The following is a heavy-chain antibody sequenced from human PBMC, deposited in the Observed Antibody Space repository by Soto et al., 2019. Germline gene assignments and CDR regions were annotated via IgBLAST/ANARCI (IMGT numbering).Heavy chain of an antibody. CDR1: GGTFSSYA. CDR2: IIPIFGTA. CDR3: ARDPINPDTAMVEFDY. V-gene: IGHV1-69*01. J-gene: IGHJ4*02. D-gene: IGHD5-18*01. Sequence: QVQLVQSGAAVKKPGSSVKFACKASGGTFSSYAISWVRQAPGQGLEWMGGIIPIFGTANYAQKFQGRVTITADESTSTAYMELSSLRSEDTAVYYCARDPINPDTAMVEFDYWGQGTLVTVSS.